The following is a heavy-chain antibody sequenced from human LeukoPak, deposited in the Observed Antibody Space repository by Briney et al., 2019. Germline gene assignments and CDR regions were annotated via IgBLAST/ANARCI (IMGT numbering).Heavy chain of an antibody. J-gene: IGHJ5*02. CDR1: GYTFTNHG. CDR2: ISTYKDNT. V-gene: IGHV1-18*01. D-gene: IGHD4-17*01. CDR3: ARGGGWEYGDYEGRWFDP. Sequence: ASVKVSCKASGYTFTNHGITWVRQAPGQGLEWMGWISTYKDNTMYAQKFQGRVTMTTDTSTSTAYMELRNLRSDDTAVYYCARGGGWEYGDYEGRWFDPWGQGTLVTVSS.